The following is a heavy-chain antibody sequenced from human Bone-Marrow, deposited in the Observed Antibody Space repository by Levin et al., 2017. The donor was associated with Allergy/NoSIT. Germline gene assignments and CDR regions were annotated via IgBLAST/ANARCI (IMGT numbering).Heavy chain of an antibody. Sequence: GESLKISCAASGFTFRSSGMHWVRQAPGKGLEWVAAISQDGSNKYYADSVKGRFTISRENSKNTLYLQMNSLRGEDTAVYYCAKVRVDDFYGLDAWGQGTTVTVSS. CDR1: GFTFRSSG. J-gene: IGHJ6*02. CDR2: ISQDGSNK. V-gene: IGHV3-30*18. CDR3: AKVRVDDFYGLDA.